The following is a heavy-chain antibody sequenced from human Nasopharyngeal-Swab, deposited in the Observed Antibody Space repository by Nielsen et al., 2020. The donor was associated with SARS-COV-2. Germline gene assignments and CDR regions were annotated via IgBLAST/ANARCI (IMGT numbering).Heavy chain of an antibody. D-gene: IGHD6-6*01. J-gene: IGHJ1*01. V-gene: IGHV3-48*01. CDR1: GFTFSSYS. Sequence: GESLKISCAASGFTFSSYSMNWVRQAPGKGLEWVSYISSSSSTIYYADSVKGRFTISRDNSKNTLYLQMNSLRAEDTAVYYCASSIAAAVQHWGQGTLVTVSS. CDR2: ISSSSSTI. CDR3: ASSIAAAVQH.